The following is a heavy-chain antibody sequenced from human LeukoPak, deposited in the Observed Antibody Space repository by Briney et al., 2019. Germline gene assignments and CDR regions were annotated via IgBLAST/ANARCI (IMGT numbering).Heavy chain of an antibody. V-gene: IGHV4-59*01. J-gene: IGHJ5*02. Sequence: SETLSLTCTVSGGSISSYYWSWIRQPPGKGLEWIGYIYYSGSTNYNPSLKSRVTISVDTSKNQFSLKVRSVSAADTAVYYCARGRFEHGSGSSMGFDPWGQGTLVTVSS. D-gene: IGHD3-10*01. CDR2: IYYSGST. CDR1: GGSISSYY. CDR3: ARGRFEHGSGSSMGFDP.